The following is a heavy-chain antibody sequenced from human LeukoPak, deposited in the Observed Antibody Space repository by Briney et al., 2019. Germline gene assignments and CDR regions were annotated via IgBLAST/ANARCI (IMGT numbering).Heavy chain of an antibody. CDR1: GFTFSNYA. CDR3: AKIGGEYQLLLAGHDY. D-gene: IGHD2-2*01. CDR2: ITGSGAST. Sequence: GGSLRLSCAASGFTFSNYAMSWVRQAPGKGLEWVSVITGSGASTYYADSVKGRFIISRDNSRNTFYLQMDSLRAEDTAVYYCAKIGGEYQLLLAGHDYWGQGTLVTVSS. V-gene: IGHV3-23*01. J-gene: IGHJ4*02.